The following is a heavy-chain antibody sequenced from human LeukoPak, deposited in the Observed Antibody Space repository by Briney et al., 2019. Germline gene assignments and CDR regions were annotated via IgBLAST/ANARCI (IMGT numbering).Heavy chain of an antibody. V-gene: IGHV4-39*01. J-gene: IGHJ6*03. CDR2: IYYSGST. CDR1: GGSISSSHYY. Sequence: SETLSLTCSVSGGSISSSHYYWGWIRQPPGKGLEWIGSIYYSGSTDYNTSLRSRLTISVDISKNQFSLKMRSVTAADTAIYYCARRTMIFGVAAYMDVWGKGTTVTVSS. CDR3: ARRTMIFGVAAYMDV. D-gene: IGHD3-3*01.